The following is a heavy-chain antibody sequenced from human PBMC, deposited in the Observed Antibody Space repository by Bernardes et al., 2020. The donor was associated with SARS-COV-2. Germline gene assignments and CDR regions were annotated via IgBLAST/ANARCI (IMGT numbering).Heavy chain of an antibody. J-gene: IGHJ5*02. CDR2: ISGSGGST. Sequence: GGSLRLSCAASGFTFSSYAMSWVRQAPGKGLEWVSAISGSGGSTYYADSVKGRFTISRDNSKNTLYLQMNSLRAEDTAAYYCAKLGLKRFWSGYGNWFDPWGQGTLVTVSS. CDR3: AKLGLKRFWSGYGNWFDP. CDR1: GFTFSSYA. D-gene: IGHD3-3*01. V-gene: IGHV3-23*01.